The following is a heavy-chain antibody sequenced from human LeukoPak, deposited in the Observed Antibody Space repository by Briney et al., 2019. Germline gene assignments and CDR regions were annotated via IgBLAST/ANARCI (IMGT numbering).Heavy chain of an antibody. CDR1: GGSISSGGYY. V-gene: IGHV4-30-2*01. CDR3: ARGGNYLFDY. Sequence: AQTLSLTCTVSGGSISSGGYYWSWVRQPPGKGREWIGYIYHSGSTYYNPSLKSRVTISVDRSKNQLSVELTSVTAADTAVYYCARGGNYLFDYWGQGTLVTVSS. J-gene: IGHJ4*02. CDR2: IYHSGST. D-gene: IGHD1-26*01.